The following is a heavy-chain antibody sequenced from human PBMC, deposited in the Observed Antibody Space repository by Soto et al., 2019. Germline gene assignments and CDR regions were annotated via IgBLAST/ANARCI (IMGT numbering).Heavy chain of an antibody. D-gene: IGHD3-10*01. J-gene: IGHJ5*02. Sequence: QVQLQESGPGLVKPSQTLSLTCTVSGGSISSGGYYWSWIRQHPGKGLEWIGYIYYSGSTYYNPSLKIRVTISVDTSKNQFSLKLSSVTAADTAVYYGARDYGSGSYHNWFDPWGQGTLVTVSS. CDR2: IYYSGST. V-gene: IGHV4-31*03. CDR1: GGSISSGGYY. CDR3: ARDYGSGSYHNWFDP.